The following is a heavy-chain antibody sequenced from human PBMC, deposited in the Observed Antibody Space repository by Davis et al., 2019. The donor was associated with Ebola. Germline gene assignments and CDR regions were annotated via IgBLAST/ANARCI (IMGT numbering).Heavy chain of an antibody. V-gene: IGHV3-74*01. Sequence: GESLKISCAASGFTFSSYAMNWVRQAPGKGLVWVSRINSDGSSTSYADSVKGRFTISRDNAKNTLYLQMNSLRAEDTAVYYCARATGWYWYFDLWGRGTLVTVSS. J-gene: IGHJ2*01. CDR2: INSDGSST. CDR1: GFTFSSYA. CDR3: ARATGWYWYFDL. D-gene: IGHD1-14*01.